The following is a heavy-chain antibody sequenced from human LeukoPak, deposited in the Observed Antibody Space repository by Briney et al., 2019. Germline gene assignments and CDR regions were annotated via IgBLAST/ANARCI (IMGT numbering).Heavy chain of an antibody. Sequence: SVKVSCKASGGTFSSYAISWVRQAPGQGLEWMGRIIPIFGTANYAQKFQGRVTITTDESTSTAYMELSSLRSEDTAVYYCARGSKLGSYYDHDAFDIWGQGAMVTVSS. CDR3: ARGSKLGSYYDHDAFDI. V-gene: IGHV1-69*05. J-gene: IGHJ3*02. CDR2: IIPIFGTA. CDR1: GGTFSSYA. D-gene: IGHD1-26*01.